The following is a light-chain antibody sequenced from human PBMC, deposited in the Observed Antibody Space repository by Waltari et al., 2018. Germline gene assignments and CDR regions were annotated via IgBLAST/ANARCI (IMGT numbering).Light chain of an antibody. J-gene: IGKJ4*01. Sequence: IVMTQSPVTLSVSPGERATLSCRASQSISNNLAWYQKKPGQAPRLLIYGASTRATGIPARFSCSGSGTEFTLTITSLQSGDFAVYYCQQYNNWPPLTFGGGTKVEMK. CDR1: QSISNN. CDR2: GAS. CDR3: QQYNNWPPLT. V-gene: IGKV3-15*01.